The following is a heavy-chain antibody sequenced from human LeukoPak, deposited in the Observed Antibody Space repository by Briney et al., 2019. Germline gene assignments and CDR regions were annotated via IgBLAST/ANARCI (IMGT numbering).Heavy chain of an antibody. J-gene: IGHJ3*02. CDR2: IWSDGTNR. D-gene: IGHD1-26*01. V-gene: IGHV3-30*02. CDR1: GFTFSNYG. Sequence: TGGSLRLSCAASGFTFSNYGMYWVRQAPGKGLEWVAVIWSDGTNRLHADSVKGRFPISRDNYENMVYLQMNSLRPEDTAVYFCAKEVGAGAFDIWGRGTMVTVST. CDR3: AKEVGAGAFDI.